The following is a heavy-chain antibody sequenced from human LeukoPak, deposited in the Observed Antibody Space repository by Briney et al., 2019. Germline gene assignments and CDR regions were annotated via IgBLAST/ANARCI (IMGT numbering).Heavy chain of an antibody. V-gene: IGHV1-2*02. CDR2: INPNSGGT. Sequence: ASVKVSCKASGYTFTGYYMHWVRQAPGQGLEWMGWINPNSGGTNYAQKFQGRVTMTRDTSISTAYMELSRLRSDDTAVYYCARSRRAYSSGWQMGYYYYGMDVWGQGTTVTVSS. D-gene: IGHD6-25*01. CDR3: ARSRRAYSSGWQMGYYYYGMDV. CDR1: GYTFTGYY. J-gene: IGHJ6*02.